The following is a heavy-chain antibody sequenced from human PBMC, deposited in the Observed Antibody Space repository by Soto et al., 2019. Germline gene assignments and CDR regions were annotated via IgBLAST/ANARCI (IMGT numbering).Heavy chain of an antibody. Sequence: LSLTCAVYGGSVNGYYWNWTRQPPGKGLEWIGEINHTGGTHYNPSLKSRVTMSVDTSKNQFSLRLSSVTAADTAIYYCATRITVFGLLIPPFDPWGQRTQVTVSS. CDR3: ATRITVFGLLIPPFDP. D-gene: IGHD3-3*01. V-gene: IGHV4-34*01. J-gene: IGHJ5*02. CDR2: INHTGGT. CDR1: GGSVNGYY.